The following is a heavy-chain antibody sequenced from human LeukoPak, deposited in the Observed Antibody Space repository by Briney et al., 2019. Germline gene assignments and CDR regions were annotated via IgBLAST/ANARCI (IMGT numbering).Heavy chain of an antibody. CDR2: ISGSGGST. J-gene: IGHJ4*02. V-gene: IGHV3-23*01. D-gene: IGHD1-26*01. CDR3: AKISGIYYVDY. CDR1: EFTFSNSA. Sequence: GGSLRLSCTASEFTFSNSAMSWVRQAPGKGLEWVSGISGSGGSTYYTDSVKGRFTVSRDNSKNTLYLQMNSLRAEDTAVYYCAKISGIYYVDYWGQGTLVTVSS.